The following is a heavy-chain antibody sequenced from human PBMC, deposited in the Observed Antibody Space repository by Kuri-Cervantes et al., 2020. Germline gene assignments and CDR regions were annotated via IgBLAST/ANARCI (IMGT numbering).Heavy chain of an antibody. J-gene: IGHJ4*02. D-gene: IGHD6-13*01. CDR2: INHSGSS. Sequence: GSLRLSCVVYGGSFSGYYWSWIRQPPGKGLEWIGKINHSGSSNYNPSLKSRVTISVDTSKNQFSLKLSSVTAADTAVYYCARTGYSSSWYSVYFDYWGQGTLVTVSS. V-gene: IGHV4-34*01. CDR3: ARTGYSSSWYSVYFDY. CDR1: GGSFSGYY.